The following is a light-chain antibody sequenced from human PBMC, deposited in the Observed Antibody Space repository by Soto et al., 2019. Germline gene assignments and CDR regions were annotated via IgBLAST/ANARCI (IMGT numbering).Light chain of an antibody. CDR1: SSDVGAYNY. CDR2: EVS. V-gene: IGLV2-8*01. Sequence: QSALTQPPSASGSPGQSVTISCTGTSSDVGAYNYVSWYQQHPGKAPKLTIYEVSKRPSGVPDRFSGSKSGNTASLTVSGLQAEDETDYYCSSYAGSNTYVFGTGTKLTVL. J-gene: IGLJ1*01. CDR3: SSYAGSNTYV.